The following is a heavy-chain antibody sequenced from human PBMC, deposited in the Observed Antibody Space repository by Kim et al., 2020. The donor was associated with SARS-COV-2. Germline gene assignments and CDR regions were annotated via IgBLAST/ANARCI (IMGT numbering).Heavy chain of an antibody. CDR2: ISYDGSNK. CDR1: GFTFSSYG. CDR3: AKMAVAGPLGYFDL. D-gene: IGHD6-19*01. Sequence: GGSLRLSCAASGFTFSSYGMHWVRQAPGKGLEWVAVISYDGSNKYYADSVKGRFTISRDNSKNTLYLQMNSLRAEDTAVYYCAKMAVAGPLGYFDLWGRG. J-gene: IGHJ2*01. V-gene: IGHV3-30*18.